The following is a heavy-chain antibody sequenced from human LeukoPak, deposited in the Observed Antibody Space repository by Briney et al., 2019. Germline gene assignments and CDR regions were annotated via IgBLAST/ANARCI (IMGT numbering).Heavy chain of an antibody. D-gene: IGHD4-17*01. V-gene: IGHV3-21*01. CDR1: GFTFNSYS. CDR2: ISSISSYI. CDR3: ARGSYDYGDYVPYYYYMDV. J-gene: IGHJ6*03. Sequence: GGSLRLSCAASGFTFNSYSMNWVRQAPGKGREWVSSISSISSYIYYADSVKGRFTISRDNAKKSLYLQMNSLRAKDTAVYYCARGSYDYGDYVPYYYYMDVWGKGTTVTVSS.